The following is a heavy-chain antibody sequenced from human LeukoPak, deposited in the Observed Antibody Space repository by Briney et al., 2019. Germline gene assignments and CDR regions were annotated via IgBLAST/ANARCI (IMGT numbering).Heavy chain of an antibody. J-gene: IGHJ4*02. D-gene: IGHD6-19*01. CDR1: GFTFSSYG. CDR2: ISYDGSNK. V-gene: IGHV3-30*03. Sequence: GGSLRLSCAASGFTFSSYGMHWVRQAPGKGLEWVAVISYDGSNKYYADSVKGRFTISRDNAENSLYLHMNSLRDEDTAVYYCATYSSGWYLVYWGQGTLVTVSS. CDR3: ATYSSGWYLVY.